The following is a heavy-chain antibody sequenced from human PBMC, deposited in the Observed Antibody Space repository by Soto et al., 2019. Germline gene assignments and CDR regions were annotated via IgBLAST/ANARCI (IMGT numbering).Heavy chain of an antibody. Sequence: GGSLRLSCAASGFTFSSYAMHWVRQAPGKGLEYVSAISSNGGSTYYANSVKGRFTISRDNSKNTLYLQMGSLRAEDMAVYYCARGPGIFGGVIQPPYYFDYWGQGTLVTVSS. J-gene: IGHJ4*02. V-gene: IGHV3-64*01. CDR1: GFTFSSYA. D-gene: IGHD3-16*02. CDR2: ISSNGGST. CDR3: ARGPGIFGGVIQPPYYFDY.